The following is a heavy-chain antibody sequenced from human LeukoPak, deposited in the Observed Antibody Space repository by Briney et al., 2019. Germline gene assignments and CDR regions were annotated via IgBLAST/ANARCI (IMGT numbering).Heavy chain of an antibody. D-gene: IGHD4-11*01. Sequence: GGSLRRSCAASGLTVSNNYMSWVRQRPGKGLEWVSVIYIGGNTYYADSVRGRVTISRDNSQNTLYLQLSSLRVDDTAVYYCARGYTNYGYVFDIWGQGTMGTVSS. CDR2: IYIGGNT. CDR1: GLTVSNNY. J-gene: IGHJ3*02. CDR3: ARGYTNYGYVFDI. V-gene: IGHV3-53*01.